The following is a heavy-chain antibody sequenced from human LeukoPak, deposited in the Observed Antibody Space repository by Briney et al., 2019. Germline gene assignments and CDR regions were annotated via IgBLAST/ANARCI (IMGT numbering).Heavy chain of an antibody. CDR3: VKAVGAKGDYYYYYGMDV. V-gene: IGHV3-64D*09. Sequence: PGGSLRLSCSAFGFTFSSYAMHWVRQAPGKGLEYVSAISSNGGSTYYADSVKGRFTISRDNSKNTLYLQMSSLRAEDTAVYYCVKAVGAKGDYYYYYGMDVWGQGTTVTVSS. J-gene: IGHJ6*02. D-gene: IGHD1-26*01. CDR2: ISSNGGST. CDR1: GFTFSSYA.